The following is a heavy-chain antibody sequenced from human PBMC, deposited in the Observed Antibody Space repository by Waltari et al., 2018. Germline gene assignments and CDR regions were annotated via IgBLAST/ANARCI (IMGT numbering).Heavy chain of an antibody. Sequence: EVQLVESGGGLVQPGGSLRLSCAGSGFTFADYAIHWVRQVPGKGLEWVSGITYNSGATGYADSVKGRFSISRDNSRNFMYLQMNSLTADDMALYYCAREARKPTGNGAGFFDSWGQGTLITVSS. V-gene: IGHV3-9*03. CDR1: GFTFADYA. D-gene: IGHD1-1*01. CDR2: ITYNSGAT. J-gene: IGHJ4*02. CDR3: AREARKPTGNGAGFFDS.